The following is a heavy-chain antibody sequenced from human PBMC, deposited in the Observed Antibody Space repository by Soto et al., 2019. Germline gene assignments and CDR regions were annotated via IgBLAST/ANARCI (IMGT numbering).Heavy chain of an antibody. J-gene: IGHJ4*02. V-gene: IGHV3-20*04. D-gene: IGHD3-10*01. CDR2: INWNGGST. CDR1: GFTGDDYG. Sequence: GGSLRLSCAASGFTGDDYGMSWVRQAPGKGLEWVSGINWNGGSTGYADSVKGRFTISRDNAKNSLYLQMNSLSAEDTAVYYCARERYYGSGSYYNEFDYWGQGTLVTVSS. CDR3: ARERYYGSGSYYNEFDY.